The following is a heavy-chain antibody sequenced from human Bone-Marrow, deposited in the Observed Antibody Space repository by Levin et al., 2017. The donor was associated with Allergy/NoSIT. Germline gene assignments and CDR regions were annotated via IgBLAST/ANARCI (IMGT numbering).Heavy chain of an antibody. D-gene: IGHD5-12*01. CDR2: ISYDGSNK. V-gene: IGHV3-30-3*01. CDR1: GFTFSSYA. J-gene: IGHJ6*02. CDR3: ARDNWVATTPGRSQYYYYYGMDV. Sequence: GGSLRLSCAASGFTFSSYAMHWVRQAPGKGLEWVAVISYDGSNKYYADSVKGRFTISRDNSKNTLYLQMNSLRAEDTAVYYCARDNWVATTPGRSQYYYYYGMDVWGQGTTVTVSS.